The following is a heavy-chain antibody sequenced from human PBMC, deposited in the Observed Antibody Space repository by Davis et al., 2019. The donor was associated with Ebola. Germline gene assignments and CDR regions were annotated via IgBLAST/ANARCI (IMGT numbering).Heavy chain of an antibody. CDR2: IYYSGIT. D-gene: IGHD4-17*01. J-gene: IGHJ4*02. Sequence: SETLSLTCTVSGDSMSSYYWSWIRQPPGKGLEWIGYIYYSGITSYNPSLKSRVAISLQTSKNQFSLRLSSVTAADTAVYYCARGNSDYGEFDYWGQGTLVAVSS. CDR1: GDSMSSYY. CDR3: ARGNSDYGEFDY. V-gene: IGHV4-59*01.